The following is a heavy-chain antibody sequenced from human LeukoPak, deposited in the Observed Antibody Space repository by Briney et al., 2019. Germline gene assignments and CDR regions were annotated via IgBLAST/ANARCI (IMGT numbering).Heavy chain of an antibody. D-gene: IGHD2-2*01. CDR1: GGSISSSSYY. J-gene: IGHJ6*02. Sequence: SETLSLTCTVSGGSISSSSYYWGWIRQPPGKGLAWIGSIYYSGSTYYNPSLKSRVTIFVDTSKNQFSLKLSSVTAADTAVYYCARGRDIVVVPAAILGSYYGMDVRGQGTTVTVSS. CDR3: ARGRDIVVVPAAILGSYYGMDV. CDR2: IYYSGST. V-gene: IGHV4-39*01.